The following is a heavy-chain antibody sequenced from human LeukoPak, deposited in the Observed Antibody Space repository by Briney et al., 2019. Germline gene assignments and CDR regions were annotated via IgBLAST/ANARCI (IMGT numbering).Heavy chain of an antibody. CDR2: IIAYNGNT. J-gene: IGHJ5*02. V-gene: IGHV1-18*01. CDR1: GYTFTSYS. D-gene: IGHD5-24*01. Sequence: ASPKVSREASGYTFTSYSISWVRHAPGQELEWMGWIIAYNGNTNYPQKLQGRVTMTTDTSTSSAYMELRSLRSDDTAVYYCARGGKRWLQSGDWFDPWGKGTLVTVSS. CDR3: ARGGKRWLQSGDWFDP.